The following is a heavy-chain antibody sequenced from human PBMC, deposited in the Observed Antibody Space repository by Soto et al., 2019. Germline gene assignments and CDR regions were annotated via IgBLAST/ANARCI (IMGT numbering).Heavy chain of an antibody. D-gene: IGHD2-8*02. Sequence: QVHLVQSGAEVKKPGASVKVSCKASGYTFTSYVITWVRQAPGQGLEWRGWTSAHNGNTDYAQKLQGRVIVNRDTSTITADMELRSLISDYAAVYYCERERYWDSWGQGALGTVSS. V-gene: IGHV1-18*01. CDR2: TSAHNGNT. J-gene: IGHJ4*02. CDR1: GYTFTSYV. CDR3: ERERYWDS.